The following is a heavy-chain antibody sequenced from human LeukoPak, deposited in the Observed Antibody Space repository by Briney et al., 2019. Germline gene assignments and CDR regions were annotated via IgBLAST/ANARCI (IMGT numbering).Heavy chain of an antibody. Sequence: GGSLRLSCAASGFTFSSYAMSWVRQAAGRGLEWVSGISGSGGSTYYADSVKGRFTSSRDNSKNTLYLQMNSLRADDTAVYYCAKDFIKPQLPITYYCYGMDVWGQGTTVTVSS. CDR3: AKDFIKPQLPITYYCYGMDV. J-gene: IGHJ6*02. D-gene: IGHD6-13*01. V-gene: IGHV3-23*01. CDR2: ISGSGGST. CDR1: GFTFSSYA.